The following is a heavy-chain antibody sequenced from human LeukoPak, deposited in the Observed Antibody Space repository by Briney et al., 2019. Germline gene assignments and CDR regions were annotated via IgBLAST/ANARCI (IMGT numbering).Heavy chain of an antibody. V-gene: IGHV1-2*02. CDR2: VNPTSGGT. D-gene: IGHD5-24*01. CDR3: ARVVVRDANNYKDY. Sequence: ASVKVSCKASGYTFTGYYMHWVRQAPGQGLEWMGGVNPTSGGTNYAQKFQGRVTMTRDTSISTAYMELSRLRSDDTAVYYCARVVVRDANNYKDYWGQGTLVTVSS. J-gene: IGHJ4*02. CDR1: GYTFTGYY.